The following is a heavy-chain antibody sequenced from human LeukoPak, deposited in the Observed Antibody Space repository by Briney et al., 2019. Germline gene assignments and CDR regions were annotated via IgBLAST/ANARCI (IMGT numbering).Heavy chain of an antibody. Sequence: ASVKVSCKASGYTFTSYGISWVRQAPGQGLEWMGWISAYNGNTNYAQKLQGRVTMTTDTSTSTAHMELRSLRSDDTAVYYCARVPGGIVVVPAAYDYWGQGTLVTVSS. V-gene: IGHV1-18*01. J-gene: IGHJ4*02. CDR3: ARVPGGIVVVPAAYDY. D-gene: IGHD2-2*01. CDR2: ISAYNGNT. CDR1: GYTFTSYG.